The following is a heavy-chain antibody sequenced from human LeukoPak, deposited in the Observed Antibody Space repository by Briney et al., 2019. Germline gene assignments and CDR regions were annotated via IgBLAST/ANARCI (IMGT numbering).Heavy chain of an antibody. V-gene: IGHV3-74*01. CDR1: GFTFSSYW. CDR2: INSDGSST. CDR3: ARDLEYSSGWDAFDI. Sequence: GGSLRLSCAASGFTFSSYWTHWVRQAPGKGLVWVSRINSDGSSTSYADSVKGRFTISRDNAKNTLYLQMNSLRAEDTAVYYCARDLEYSSGWDAFDIWGQGTMVTVSS. D-gene: IGHD6-19*01. J-gene: IGHJ3*02.